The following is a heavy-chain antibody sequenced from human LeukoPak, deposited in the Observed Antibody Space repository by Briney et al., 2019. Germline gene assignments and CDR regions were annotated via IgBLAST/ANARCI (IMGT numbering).Heavy chain of an antibody. J-gene: IGHJ6*03. D-gene: IGHD3-3*01. V-gene: IGHV3-53*01. Sequence: GGSLRLSCAASGFTVSSNYMSWVCQAPGKGLEWVSVIYSGGSTYYADSVKGRFTISRDNSKNTLYLQMNSLRAEDTAVYYCAMSGYYSYYYYYYMDVWGKGTTVIVSS. CDR2: IYSGGST. CDR3: AMSGYYSYYYYYYMDV. CDR1: GFTVSSNY.